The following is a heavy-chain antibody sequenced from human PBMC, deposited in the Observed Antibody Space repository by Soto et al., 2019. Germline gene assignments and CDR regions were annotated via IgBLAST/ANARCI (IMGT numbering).Heavy chain of an antibody. Sequence: GASVKVSCKASGYTFTSYDINWVRQATGQGLEWMGWMNPNSGNTGYAQKFQGRVTMTRNTSISIAYMELSSLRSEDTAVYYCSRQYYDFWSGSSDWFDPWGQGTLVTVSS. CDR1: GYTFTSYD. V-gene: IGHV1-8*01. D-gene: IGHD3-3*01. CDR2: MNPNSGNT. CDR3: SRQYYDFWSGSSDWFDP. J-gene: IGHJ5*02.